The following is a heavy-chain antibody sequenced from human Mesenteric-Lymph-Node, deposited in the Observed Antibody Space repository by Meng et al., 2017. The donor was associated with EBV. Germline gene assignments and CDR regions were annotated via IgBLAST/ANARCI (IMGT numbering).Heavy chain of an antibody. CDR2: IYHSGST. Sequence: QVAWQESGPGLVRPSGTLSRPCAAFGGSISSSNWWSWVRQPPGKGLEWIGEIYHSGSTNYNPSLKSRVTISVDKSKNQFSLKLSSVTAADTAVYYCARTLSIAAAPFDYWGQGTLVTVSS. D-gene: IGHD6-13*01. J-gene: IGHJ4*02. V-gene: IGHV4-4*02. CDR3: ARTLSIAAAPFDY. CDR1: GGSISSSNW.